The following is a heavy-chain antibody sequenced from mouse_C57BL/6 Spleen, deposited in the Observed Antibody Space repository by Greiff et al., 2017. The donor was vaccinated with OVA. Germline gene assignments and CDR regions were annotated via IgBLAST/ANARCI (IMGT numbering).Heavy chain of an antibody. CDR2: ISSGSSTI. V-gene: IGHV5-17*01. D-gene: IGHD2-5*01. CDR1: GFTFSDYG. J-gene: IGHJ1*03. CDR3: ARSYSNPYWYFDV. Sequence: EVQRVESGGGLVKPGGSLKLSCAASGFTFSDYGMHWVRQAPEKGLEWVAYISSGSSTIYYADTVKGRFTISRDNAKNTLFLQMTSLRSEDTAMYYCARSYSNPYWYFDVWGTGTTVTVSS.